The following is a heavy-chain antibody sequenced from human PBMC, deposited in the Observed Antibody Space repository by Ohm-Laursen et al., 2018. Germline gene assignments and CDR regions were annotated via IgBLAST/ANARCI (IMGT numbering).Heavy chain of an antibody. J-gene: IGHJ4*02. CDR3: ATFYNHAGSGWGRPCDH. Sequence: SLRLSCAASPLSFSGDSMNWVRQAPGKGLEWVSFISVSGGTTYYRDSVKGRFTISRDNSKNSLYLQMNTLRVDDTAVYYCATFYNHAGSGWGRPCDHWGQGTLVTVSA. CDR1: PLSFSGDS. V-gene: IGHV3-23*01. D-gene: IGHD3-22*01. CDR2: ISVSGGTT.